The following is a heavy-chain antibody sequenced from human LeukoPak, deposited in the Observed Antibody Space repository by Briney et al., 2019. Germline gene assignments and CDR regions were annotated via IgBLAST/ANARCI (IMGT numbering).Heavy chain of an antibody. CDR1: GGSVSSYY. CDR3: ARDNWNYGSSMDV. D-gene: IGHD1-7*01. Sequence: SSETLSLTCTVSGGSVSSYYWSWIRQPPGKGLEWIGYIYYSGSTNYNPSLKSRVTISVDTSKNQFSLKLSSVTAADTAVYHCARDNWNYGSSMDVWGQGTTVTVSS. V-gene: IGHV4-59*02. CDR2: IYYSGST. J-gene: IGHJ6*02.